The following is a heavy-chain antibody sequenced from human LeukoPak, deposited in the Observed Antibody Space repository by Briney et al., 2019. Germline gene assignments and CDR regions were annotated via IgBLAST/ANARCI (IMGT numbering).Heavy chain of an antibody. CDR3: ARVVPAQAGYLDY. CDR1: GFTFSDYY. J-gene: IGHJ4*02. D-gene: IGHD2-2*01. Sequence: GGSLKLSCAASGFTFSDYYMSWIRQAPGKGLEWVSYISSSSSYTNYADSVKGRFTISRDNAKNSLYLQMNSLRAEDTAVYYCARVVPAQAGYLDYWGQGTLVTVSS. CDR2: ISSSSSYT. V-gene: IGHV3-11*06.